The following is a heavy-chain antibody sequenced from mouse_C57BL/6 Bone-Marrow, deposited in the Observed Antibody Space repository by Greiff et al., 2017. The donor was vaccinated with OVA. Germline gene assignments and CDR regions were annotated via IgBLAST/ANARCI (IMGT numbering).Heavy chain of an antibody. D-gene: IGHD4-1*01. Sequence: DVQLVESGGGLVKPGGSLKLSCAASGFTFSSYAMSWVRQTPETRLEWVATISDGGSYTYYPDNVKGRFTISRDNAKNNLYLQMSHLKSEDTAMYYCARALWDGAMDYWGQGTSVTVSS. CDR2: ISDGGSYT. V-gene: IGHV5-4*01. CDR1: GFTFSSYA. J-gene: IGHJ4*01. CDR3: ARALWDGAMDY.